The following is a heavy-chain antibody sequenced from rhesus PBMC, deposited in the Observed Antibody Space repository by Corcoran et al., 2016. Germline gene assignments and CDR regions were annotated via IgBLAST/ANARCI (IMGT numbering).Heavy chain of an antibody. D-gene: IGHD4-29*01. V-gene: IGHV1S9*01. CDR1: GYTFTSYT. Sequence: QVQLVQSGAEVKKPGASVKLSCKASGYTFTSYTINWVRQAPGQVLEWIGWINPVNCYTGYAQKFQGRVTMTRDTATSTAYMELSSLRSEDTAVYYCTSYGSTSFDYWGQGVLVTVSS. CDR2: INPVNCYT. CDR3: TSYGSTSFDY. J-gene: IGHJ4*01.